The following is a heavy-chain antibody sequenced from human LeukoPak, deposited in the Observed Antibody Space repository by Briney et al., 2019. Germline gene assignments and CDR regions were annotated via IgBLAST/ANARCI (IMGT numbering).Heavy chain of an antibody. CDR2: MNPNSGNT. CDR3: ARDEVVAAPDYFGMVV. Sequence: ASVKVSCKASGYTFTSYDVNWVRQATGQGLEWMGWMNPNSGNTGLAQKFQGRVTLTRDTSLSTAYMELSNLRSDDTAVYYCARDEVVAAPDYFGMVVWGQGTTVSVSS. CDR1: GYTFTSYD. J-gene: IGHJ6*02. V-gene: IGHV1-8*01. D-gene: IGHD2-15*01.